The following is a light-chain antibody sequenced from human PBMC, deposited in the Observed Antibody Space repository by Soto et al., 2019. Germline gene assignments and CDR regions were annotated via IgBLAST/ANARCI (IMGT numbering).Light chain of an antibody. CDR3: QQYCSSPRLT. J-gene: IGKJ4*02. CDR2: GAS. Sequence: EIVLTQSPGTLSLSPGERATLSCRASQSVSSSYLAWYQQKPGQAPRLLIYGASSRATRIPDRFGGSGSGTDLTLTSSRLEPEDFAVYYCQQYCSSPRLTFGGGTKVEIK. V-gene: IGKV3-20*01. CDR1: QSVSSSY.